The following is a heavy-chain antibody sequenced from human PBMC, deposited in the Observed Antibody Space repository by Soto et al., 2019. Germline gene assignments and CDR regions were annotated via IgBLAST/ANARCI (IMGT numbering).Heavy chain of an antibody. CDR3: AREDEDSTGYYYGMDV. D-gene: IGHD2-15*01. Sequence: QVQLQESGPGLVKPSETLSLTCTVSGGSISSYYWGWIRQPAGKGLEWIGRIHTSGSTNYNPSLNSRVTMSVDTSKNQFSLKLSSVNAADTAVYYCAREDEDSTGYYYGMDVWGQGTTVTVSS. V-gene: IGHV4-4*07. J-gene: IGHJ6*02. CDR1: GGSISSYY. CDR2: IHTSGST.